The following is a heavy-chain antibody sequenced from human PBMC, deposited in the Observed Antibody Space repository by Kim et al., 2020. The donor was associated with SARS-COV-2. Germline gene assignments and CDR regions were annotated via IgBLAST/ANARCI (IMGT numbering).Heavy chain of an antibody. V-gene: IGHV3-7*01. CDR2: IKGDGSVK. J-gene: IGHJ3*02. CDR3: ARDSSPSLGGTWYDAFDI. CDR1: GFSFSTSW. Sequence: GGSLRLSCGASGFSFSTSWMTWVRQAPGKGLEWVANIKGDGSVKHCVDSVEGRFTVSRDNGENSLYLQMSSLRPEDSALYYCARDSSPSLGGTWYDAFDIWGRGTVVTVSS. D-gene: IGHD6-13*01.